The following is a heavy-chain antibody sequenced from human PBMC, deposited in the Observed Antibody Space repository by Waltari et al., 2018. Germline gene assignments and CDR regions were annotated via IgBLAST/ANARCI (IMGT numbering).Heavy chain of an antibody. CDR3: ARDQSRIFRRGNWFDP. Sequence: QVQLQESGPGLVKPSQTLSLTCTVSGGSISSGSYYWSWIRQPAGKGLEWIGRIYTSGSTNYNPSLKSRVTISVDTSKNQFSLKLSSVTAADTAVYYCARDQSRIFRRGNWFDPWGQGTLVTVSS. CDR1: GGSISSGSYY. D-gene: IGHD3-3*01. CDR2: IYTSGST. V-gene: IGHV4-61*02. J-gene: IGHJ5*02.